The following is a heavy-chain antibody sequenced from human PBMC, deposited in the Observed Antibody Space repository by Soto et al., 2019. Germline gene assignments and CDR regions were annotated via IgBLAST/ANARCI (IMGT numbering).Heavy chain of an antibody. CDR3: ANGVCGGDCPVLNVRDV. D-gene: IGHD2-21*02. V-gene: IGHV3-30*18. CDR2: IAYDGSNK. J-gene: IGHJ6*02. CDR1: GFTFGSYG. Sequence: PGGSLRLSCAASGFTFGSYGLHWVRQAPGKGLEGGAVIAYDGSNKYYADSVKGRFTISRDNSKNTLYLQMNSLRAEDTAVYYCANGVCGGDCPVLNVRDVSGQGTTLTVSS.